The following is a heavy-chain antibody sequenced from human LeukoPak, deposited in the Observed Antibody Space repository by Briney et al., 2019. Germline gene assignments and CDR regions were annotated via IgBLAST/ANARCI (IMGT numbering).Heavy chain of an antibody. D-gene: IGHD7-27*01. CDR1: GGSISWSSFY. J-gene: IGHJ4*02. V-gene: IGHV4-39*01. CDR2: IYYSGNT. CDR3: TGESGIVNDNYFHY. Sequence: KPSETLSLTCTVSGGSISWSSFYWSWVRQPPGKGLEWIGSIYYSGNTYYNPSLKSRLTVSVDASKNQFALTLTSLTDADTAVYNCTGESGIVNDNYFHYWGPGTLVSVSS.